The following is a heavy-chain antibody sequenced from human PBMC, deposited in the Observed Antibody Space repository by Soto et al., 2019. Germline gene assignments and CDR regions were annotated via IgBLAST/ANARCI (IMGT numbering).Heavy chain of an antibody. CDR1: GFIFSGSG. D-gene: IGHD3-22*01. V-gene: IGHV3-30*03. J-gene: IGHJ5*01. CDR2: VSNDGIRK. Sequence: QVQLVESGGGVVQPGRSPRLTCAASGFIFSGSGMHWVRQAPGKGLEWVALVSNDGIRKYYGDSVKGRFTISRDNAENTLYLQMNRLRAEDTAVYYCARWVGGSMYDNSGKYDSWGQGTLVTVSS. CDR3: ARWVGGSMYDNSGKYDS.